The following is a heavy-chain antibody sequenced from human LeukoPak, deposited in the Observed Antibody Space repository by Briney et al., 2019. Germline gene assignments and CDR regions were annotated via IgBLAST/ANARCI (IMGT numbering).Heavy chain of an antibody. V-gene: IGHV4-39*07. CDR1: GDSISSSGYY. CDR2: IHHSGNT. CDR3: ARDRVATRGGDAFDI. J-gene: IGHJ3*02. D-gene: IGHD5-24*01. Sequence: SETLSLTCSVSGDSISSSGYYWDWIRQPPGKGLEWIGSIHHSGNTNYNPSLKSRVTISADMSKNQFSLKVNSVTAADTAVYYCARDRVATRGGDAFDIWGQGTMVTVSS.